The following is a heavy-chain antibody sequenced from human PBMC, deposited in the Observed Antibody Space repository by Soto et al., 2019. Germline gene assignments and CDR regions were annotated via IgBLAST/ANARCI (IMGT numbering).Heavy chain of an antibody. V-gene: IGHV1-69*17. CDR3: AGGRIVVVESRAYYGMDV. Sequence: QVHLLLQSGAEVKKPGSSVKVSCKASGGTPSNSAISWVRQAPGQGLEWMGGIIPVFGLVKYAQNFQGRVTITADKSTNPAYVGLSSLSPEDTAVYYGAGGRIVVVESRAYYGMDVWGQGPTVTVSS. D-gene: IGHD3-22*01. J-gene: IGHJ6*02. CDR1: GGTPSNSA. CDR2: IIPVFGLV.